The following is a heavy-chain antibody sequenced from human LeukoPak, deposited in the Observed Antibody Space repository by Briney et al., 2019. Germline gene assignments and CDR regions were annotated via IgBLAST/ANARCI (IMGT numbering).Heavy chain of an antibody. D-gene: IGHD3-10*01. J-gene: IGHJ4*02. CDR1: GYIFTNYD. CDR3: ARGFRSGSAVSATGGGH. V-gene: IGHV1-8*02. Sequence: ASVKVSCKASGYIFTNYDINWVRQAAGQGLEWMGWMSPNTGDTAYAQKFQGRVSMARNTSISTAYMDLSNLISDDTAVYYRARGFRSGSAVSATGGGHWGQGTLVTVSS. CDR2: MSPNTGDT.